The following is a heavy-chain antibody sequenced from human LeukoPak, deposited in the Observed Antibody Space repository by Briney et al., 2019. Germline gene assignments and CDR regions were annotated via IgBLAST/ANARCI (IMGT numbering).Heavy chain of an antibody. Sequence: ASVKVSCKASGYTFTGYYMHWVRQAPGQGLEWLGWTNPNSGGTNYAQKFQGRVTMTRDTSISTAYMELSRLRSDDTAVYYCARGGKYYYDSSVYYEGDAFDIWGQGTMVTVSS. J-gene: IGHJ3*02. CDR2: TNPNSGGT. V-gene: IGHV1-2*02. CDR3: ARGGKYYYDSSVYYEGDAFDI. D-gene: IGHD3-22*01. CDR1: GYTFTGYY.